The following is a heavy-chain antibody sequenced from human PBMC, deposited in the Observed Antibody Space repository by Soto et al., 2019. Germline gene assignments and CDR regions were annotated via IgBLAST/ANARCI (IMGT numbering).Heavy chain of an antibody. J-gene: IGHJ4*02. CDR1: GFTFSSYG. Sequence: PGGSLRLSCAASGFTFSSYGMHWVRQAPGKGLEWVAVIWYDGSNKYYADSVKGRFTISRDNSKNALYLQMNSLRAEDTAVYYCASLKVATVGAGRDYWGQGTLVTVSS. D-gene: IGHD5-12*01. CDR3: ASLKVATVGAGRDY. CDR2: IWYDGSNK. V-gene: IGHV3-33*01.